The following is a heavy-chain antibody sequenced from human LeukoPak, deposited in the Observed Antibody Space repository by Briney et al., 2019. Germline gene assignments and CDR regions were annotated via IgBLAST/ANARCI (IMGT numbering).Heavy chain of an antibody. CDR2: IYHSGSA. J-gene: IGHJ4*02. CDR1: GYSISSGNY. Sequence: PSETLSLTCAVSGYSISSGNYWGWIRQPPGKGLEWIGSIYHSGSAYYNASLKSRVTISVDTSKNQFSLKLRSVTAADTAVYYCARLGRFGDRTPDYWGQGTLVTVSS. D-gene: IGHD3-10*01. V-gene: IGHV4-38-2*01. CDR3: ARLGRFGDRTPDY.